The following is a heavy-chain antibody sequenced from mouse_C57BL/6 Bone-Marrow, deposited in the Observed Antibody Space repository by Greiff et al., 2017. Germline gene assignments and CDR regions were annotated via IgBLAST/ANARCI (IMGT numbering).Heavy chain of an antibody. Sequence: QVQLQQPGAELVQPGASVKMSCKASGYTFTSYWITWVKQRPGQGLEWIGDIYPTSGRTNYNEKLKSKAILTVDTSTNTAYMQLSSLTSEDSAVFYCASSGPLGRGFDYWGRGTALTVSS. D-gene: IGHD4-1*01. V-gene: IGHV1-55*01. CDR2: IYPTSGRT. J-gene: IGHJ2*01. CDR3: ASSGPLGRGFDY. CDR1: GYTFTSYW.